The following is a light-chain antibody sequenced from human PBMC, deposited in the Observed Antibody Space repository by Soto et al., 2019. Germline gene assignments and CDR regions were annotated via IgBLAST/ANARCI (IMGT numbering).Light chain of an antibody. CDR1: QSVSSN. V-gene: IGKV3-15*01. Sequence: EIVMAQSPDTLAVSPGERASLSRRASQSVSSNLAWYQQNPGQAPRLLIYGTSARATGIPARLSGSGSGTEFTLTISSLQSEDFAVYYCQHYNNWPLTFGQGTKVDIK. CDR2: GTS. J-gene: IGKJ1*01. CDR3: QHYNNWPLT.